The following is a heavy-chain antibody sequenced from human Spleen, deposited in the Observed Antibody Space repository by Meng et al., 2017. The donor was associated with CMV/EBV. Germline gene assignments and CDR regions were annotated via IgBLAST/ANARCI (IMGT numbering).Heavy chain of an antibody. CDR3: ARMADGYNSG. V-gene: IGHV1-2*02. CDR2: INPKSGDT. CDR1: GYTFTDYD. D-gene: IGHD5-24*01. J-gene: IGHJ4*02. Sequence: ASVKVSCKASGYTFTDYDINWVRQATGQGLEWMGWINPKSGDTNYGQRFQGRVTVTRDTSSSTAFMELSRLTSDDTAVYYCARMADGYNSGWGQGTLVTVSS.